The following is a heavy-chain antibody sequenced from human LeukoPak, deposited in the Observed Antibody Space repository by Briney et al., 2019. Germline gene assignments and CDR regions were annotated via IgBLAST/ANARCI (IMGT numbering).Heavy chain of an antibody. Sequence: AASVKVSCKASGYTFTSYYMHWVRQAPGQGLEWMGRIIPILGIANYAQKFQGRVTITADKSTSTAYMELSSLRSEDTAVYYCAREGYSYGSHYYYGMDVWGQGTTVTVSS. CDR2: IIPILGIA. D-gene: IGHD5-18*01. CDR1: GYTFTSYY. V-gene: IGHV1-69*04. CDR3: AREGYSYGSHYYYGMDV. J-gene: IGHJ6*02.